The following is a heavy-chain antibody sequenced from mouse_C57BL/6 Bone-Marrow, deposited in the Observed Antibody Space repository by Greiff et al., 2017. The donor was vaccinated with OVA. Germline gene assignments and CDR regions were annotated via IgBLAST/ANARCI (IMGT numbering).Heavy chain of an antibody. J-gene: IGHJ3*01. CDR2: SRNKANDYTT. V-gene: IGHV7-1*01. CDR1: GFTFSDFY. CDR3: ARDGGSNYVWFAY. Sequence: EVKVVESGGGLVQSGRSLRLSCATSGFTFSDFYMEWVRQAPGKGLEWIAASRNKANDYTTEYSASVKGRFIVSRDTSQSILYLQMNALRAEDTAIYYCARDGGSNYVWFAYWGQGTLVTVSA. D-gene: IGHD2-5*01.